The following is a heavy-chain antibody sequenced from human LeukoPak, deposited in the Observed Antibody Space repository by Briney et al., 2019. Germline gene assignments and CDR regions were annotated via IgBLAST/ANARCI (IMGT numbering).Heavy chain of an antibody. CDR2: INPNSGGT. Sequence: ASVKVSCEASGYTFTGYYMHWVRQAPGQGLEWMGWINPNSGGTNYAQKFQGRVTMTRDTSISTAYMELSRLRSDDTAVYYCARDIPDTSGYYFGYWGQGTLVTVSS. V-gene: IGHV1-2*02. D-gene: IGHD3-22*01. CDR3: ARDIPDTSGYYFGY. J-gene: IGHJ4*02. CDR1: GYTFTGYY.